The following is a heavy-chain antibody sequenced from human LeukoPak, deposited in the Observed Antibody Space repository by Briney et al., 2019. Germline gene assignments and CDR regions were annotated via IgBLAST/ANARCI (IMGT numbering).Heavy chain of an antibody. CDR3: ARVYVLRRTGDYYYYYYMGV. J-gene: IGHJ6*03. CDR1: GGSISSSSYY. D-gene: IGHD2-8*01. Sequence: PSETLSLTCTVSGGSISSSSYYWNWIRQPAGKGLEWIGRIYTSGSTNYNSYLKSRVTISVDTSKDQFSLKLSSVTAADTAVYYCARVYVLRRTGDYYYYYYMGVWGKGATVTVSS. CDR2: IYTSGST. V-gene: IGHV4-61*02.